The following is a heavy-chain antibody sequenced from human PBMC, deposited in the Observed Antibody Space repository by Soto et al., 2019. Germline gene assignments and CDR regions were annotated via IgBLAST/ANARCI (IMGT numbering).Heavy chain of an antibody. J-gene: IGHJ5*02. Sequence: ASVKVSCKASGYIFTDYYINWVRQAPGQGLEWMGWINPNSGGTNYAQRFQGRVTMTTDTSISTAYMELSSLRSDDTAVYYCARPYCGTNSCHNWFDPWGQGTLVTVSS. V-gene: IGHV1-2*02. CDR2: INPNSGGT. D-gene: IGHD2-21*01. CDR3: ARPYCGTNSCHNWFDP. CDR1: GYIFTDYY.